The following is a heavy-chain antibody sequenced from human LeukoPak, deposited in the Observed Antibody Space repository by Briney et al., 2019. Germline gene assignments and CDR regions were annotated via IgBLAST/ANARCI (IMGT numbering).Heavy chain of an antibody. CDR1: DDSISDYY. CDR2: FHNSGTS. J-gene: IGHJ3*01. Sequence: SETLSLTCTVSDDSISDYYRGWIRQPPGKGLEWIGYFHNSGTSTYSPSLKSRVTISADTSKNQFSLKLNSLTTADTTVYYCARHPGAFDVWGQGTMVTVSS. V-gene: IGHV4-59*01. CDR3: ARHPGAFDV.